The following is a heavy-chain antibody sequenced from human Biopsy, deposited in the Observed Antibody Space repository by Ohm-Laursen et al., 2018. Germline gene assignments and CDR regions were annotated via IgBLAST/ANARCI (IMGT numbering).Heavy chain of an antibody. J-gene: IGHJ2*01. CDR2: ISYNERT. Sequence: PSETLSLTCCVSGASVKTSGYFWAWIRQRPEKGLEWIGYISYNERTHYNPSLTSRLAISFDTSNNRISLQLRSVSAADTAVYYCVREPKTGTAEAWYFDLWGRGSPVTVPS. D-gene: IGHD3-9*01. V-gene: IGHV4-31*02. CDR3: VREPKTGTAEAWYFDL. CDR1: GASVKTSGYF.